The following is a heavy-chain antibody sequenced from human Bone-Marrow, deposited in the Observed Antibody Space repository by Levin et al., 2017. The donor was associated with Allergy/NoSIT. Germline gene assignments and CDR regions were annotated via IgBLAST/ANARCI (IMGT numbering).Heavy chain of an antibody. CDR1: GFAFSNYW. D-gene: IGHD3-22*01. J-gene: IGHJ3*01. CDR2: INTDATII. V-gene: IGHV3-74*03. Sequence: GGSLRLSCEPSGFAFSNYWMHWVRQAPGKGLVWVSRINTDATIITYADSVKGRFTISRDNAQSTLYLQMNSLRAEDTAVYDCVRDDSSGKRAFDFWGQGTMVTVSS. CDR3: VRDDSSGKRAFDF.